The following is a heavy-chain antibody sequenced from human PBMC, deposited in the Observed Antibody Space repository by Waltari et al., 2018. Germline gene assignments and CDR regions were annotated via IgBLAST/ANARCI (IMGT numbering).Heavy chain of an antibody. D-gene: IGHD1-26*01. J-gene: IGHJ4*02. Sequence: EVQLVESGGGLVQPGGSLRLSCAASGFTFSSYAMSWVRKAPGKGLEWVSAISGSGGITYHADSGKGRLTISRDNSKNTLYLQMNSLRAEDTAVYYCAKEDFGEYSGSYGPFDYWGQGTLVTVSS. V-gene: IGHV3-23*04. CDR2: ISGSGGIT. CDR3: AKEDFGEYSGSYGPFDY. CDR1: GFTFSSYA.